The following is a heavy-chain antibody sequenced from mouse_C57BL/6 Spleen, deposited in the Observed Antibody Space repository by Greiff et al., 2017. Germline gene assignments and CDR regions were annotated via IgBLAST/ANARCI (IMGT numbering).Heavy chain of an antibody. V-gene: IGHV10-3*01. Sequence: EVQLQQSGGGLVQPKGSLKLSCAASGFTFNTYAMHWVRQAPGKGLEWVARIRSKSSNYATYYADSVKDRFTISRDDSQSMLYLQMNNLKTEDTAMYYCVREDSKGWYFDVWGTGTTVTVSS. CDR2: IRSKSSNYAT. CDR3: VREDSKGWYFDV. D-gene: IGHD2-5*01. J-gene: IGHJ1*03. CDR1: GFTFNTYA.